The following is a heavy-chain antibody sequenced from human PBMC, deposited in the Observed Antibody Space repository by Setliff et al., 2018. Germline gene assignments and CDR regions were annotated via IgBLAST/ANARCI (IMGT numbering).Heavy chain of an antibody. Sequence: GASVKVSCKASGDSFNNYAISWVRQAPGQGLGWMGGIIPMFGTPAYAQKFQGRVTITTDTSTSTAYMELSSLTSDDTAVYYCAREGVDTRSSTDYRYYMDVWGKGTTVTVSS. D-gene: IGHD5-18*01. CDR2: IIPMFGTP. CDR1: GDSFNNYA. CDR3: AREGVDTRSSTDYRYYMDV. J-gene: IGHJ6*03. V-gene: IGHV1-69*05.